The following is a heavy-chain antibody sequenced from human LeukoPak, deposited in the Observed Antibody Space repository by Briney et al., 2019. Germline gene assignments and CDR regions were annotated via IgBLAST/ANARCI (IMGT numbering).Heavy chain of an antibody. Sequence: GGSLRLSCAASGFTFSTYWMHWVRQAPGKGLVWVSRINTDGTTISYADSVKGRFTISRDNAKNTLSLQMNSLRAEDTAVYYCARGDYGDFYYFDYWGQGTLVTVSS. CDR1: GFTFSTYW. D-gene: IGHD4-17*01. J-gene: IGHJ4*02. CDR3: ARGDYGDFYYFDY. V-gene: IGHV3-74*01. CDR2: INTDGTTI.